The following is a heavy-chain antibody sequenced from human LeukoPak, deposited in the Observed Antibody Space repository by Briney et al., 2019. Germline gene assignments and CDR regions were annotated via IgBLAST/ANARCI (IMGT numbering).Heavy chain of an antibody. CDR1: GGSISSYY. V-gene: IGHV4-4*07. J-gene: IGHJ3*02. CDR3: ARDPGGYYYDSSGPLDDAFDI. Sequence: PSGTPCLTCAVSGGSISSYYWSWIRQPAGKGLEWIGRIYTSGRARYTTSPKSRVTISVDKSKNQFSLKLSSVTAADTAVYYCARDPGGYYYDSSGPLDDAFDIWGQGTMVTVSS. CDR2: IYTSGRA. D-gene: IGHD3-22*01.